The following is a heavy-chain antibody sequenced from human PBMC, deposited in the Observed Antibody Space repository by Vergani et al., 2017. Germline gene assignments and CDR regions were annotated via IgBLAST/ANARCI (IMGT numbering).Heavy chain of an antibody. CDR2: ISAYNGNT. CDR1: LYPFPLSP. D-gene: IGHD3-22*01. V-gene: IGHV1-18*01. CDR3: ARDIDYYDSSGYGY. Sequence: QVQLVQSGAEVKKPGASVKVSCQPSLYPFPLSPLSWLRQAPGQGLEGMGCISAYNGNTNYAQKLQGRVTMTTDTSTSTAYMELRSLRSDDTAVYYCARDIDYYDSSGYGYWGQGTLVTVSS. J-gene: IGHJ4*02.